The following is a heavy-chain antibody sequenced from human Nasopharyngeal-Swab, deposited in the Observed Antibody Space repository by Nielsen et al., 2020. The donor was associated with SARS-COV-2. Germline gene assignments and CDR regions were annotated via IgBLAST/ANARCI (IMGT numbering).Heavy chain of an antibody. CDR2: SRGRVNGGTT. J-gene: IGHJ6*03. CDR3: IRGGDWDDHNYHYYYHMDV. Sequence: GGSLRLSCTASGFTFAEHAMNWVRQATGQGLDWVGVSRGRVNGGTTEYAASVRGRFAISRDDSKNIVFLQMNNLKTEDTGVYYCIRGGDWDDHNYHYYYHMDVWGKGTTVTVSS. CDR1: GFTFAEHA. V-gene: IGHV3-49*04. D-gene: IGHD1-1*01.